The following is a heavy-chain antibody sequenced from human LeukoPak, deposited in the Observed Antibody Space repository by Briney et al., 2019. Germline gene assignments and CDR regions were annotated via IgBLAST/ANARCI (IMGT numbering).Heavy chain of an antibody. CDR1: GGSISSGNHY. V-gene: IGHV4-30-4*01. D-gene: IGHD3-22*01. CDR3: ARGGGYYDSSGYYTNNDAFDI. Sequence: PSETLSLTCTVSGGSISSGNHYWSWIRQPPGKGLEWIGYIYNSRSTYYNPSLKSRVTVSVDTSKNQFSLKLSSVTAADTAVYYCARGGGYYDSSGYYTNNDAFDIWGQGTMVTVSS. J-gene: IGHJ3*02. CDR2: IYNSRST.